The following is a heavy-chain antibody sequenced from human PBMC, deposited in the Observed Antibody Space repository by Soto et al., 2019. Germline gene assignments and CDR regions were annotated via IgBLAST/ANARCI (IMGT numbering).Heavy chain of an antibody. V-gene: IGHV4-39*02. D-gene: IGHD6-13*01. Sequence: KSSETLSLTCTVSGASVSSPRYYWGWVRQPPGKGPEWIATIYHSGSTYYNPSLKSRLTLSVDTSKNQFSLNLTSVTAADTAVYYCERVNREGADGRHLFDTWGQGTLVTVSS. CDR2: IYHSGST. CDR3: ERVNREGADGRHLFDT. J-gene: IGHJ4*02. CDR1: GASVSSPRYY.